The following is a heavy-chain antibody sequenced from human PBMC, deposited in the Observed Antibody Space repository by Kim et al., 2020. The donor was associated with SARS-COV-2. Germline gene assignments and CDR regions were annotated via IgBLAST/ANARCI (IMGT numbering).Heavy chain of an antibody. Sequence: GESLKISCKGSGYSFTSYWIGWVRQMPGKGLEWMGIIYPGDSDTRYSPSFQGQVTISADKSISTAYLQWSSLKASDTAMYYCARHRVWGDTAMVTSFDYWGQGTLVTVSS. CDR2: IYPGDSDT. V-gene: IGHV5-51*01. CDR3: ARHRVWGDTAMVTSFDY. J-gene: IGHJ4*02. CDR1: GYSFTSYW. D-gene: IGHD5-18*01.